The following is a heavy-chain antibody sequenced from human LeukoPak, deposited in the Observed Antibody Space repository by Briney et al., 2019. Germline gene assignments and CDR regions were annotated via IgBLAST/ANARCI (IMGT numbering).Heavy chain of an antibody. CDR3: TRRSGDSSSTWFDH. Sequence: GRCLRPACAAAGFTVSIDGIRCVRRASGEWLEWVGRIRSKANSYATAFAASVKGRFTISRDDSKNTAYLQMNSLKAEDTAVYYCTRRSGDSSSTWFDHWGQGTLVTVSS. CDR1: GFTVSIDG. D-gene: IGHD6-6*01. J-gene: IGHJ5*02. CDR2: IRSKANSYAT. V-gene: IGHV3-73*01.